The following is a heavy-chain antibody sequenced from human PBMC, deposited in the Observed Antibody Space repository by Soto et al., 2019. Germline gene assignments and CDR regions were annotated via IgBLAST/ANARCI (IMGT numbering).Heavy chain of an antibody. D-gene: IGHD6-19*01. CDR3: AKDRDAAVAGSFDY. V-gene: IGHV3-9*01. J-gene: IGHJ4*02. CDR1: GFTFDDYA. Sequence: SLRLSCAASGFTFDDYAMHWVRQAPGKGLEWIAGIRWNSGTIGDADSEKGRFTISRDNANYALCPQMNSLRVDVTDLYSCAKDRDAAVAGSFDYWGPGTLLTVSS. CDR2: IRWNSGTI.